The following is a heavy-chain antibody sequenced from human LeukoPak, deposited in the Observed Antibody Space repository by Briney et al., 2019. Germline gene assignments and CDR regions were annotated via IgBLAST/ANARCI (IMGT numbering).Heavy chain of an antibody. D-gene: IGHD2-8*02. CDR1: GFTFDDYA. Sequence: GGSLRLSCAASGFTFDDYAMHWVRQAPGKGLEWVSGISWNSGSIGYADSVKGRFTISRDNAKNSLYLQMNSLTTEDTAVYYCARETGGVSYYFDYWGQGTLVTVSS. CDR2: ISWNSGSI. V-gene: IGHV3-9*01. CDR3: ARETGGVSYYFDY. J-gene: IGHJ4*02.